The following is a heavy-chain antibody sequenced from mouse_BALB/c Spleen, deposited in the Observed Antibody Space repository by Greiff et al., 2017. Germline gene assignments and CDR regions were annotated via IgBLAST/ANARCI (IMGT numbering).Heavy chain of an antibody. Sequence: VQLQQSGAELVRPGPSVSMSCTAAGFTFTNYWVGWVKQSPGHGLEWIGDIYPGGGYTNYNEKFKGKATLTADTSSSTAYMQLSSLTSEDSAIYYCARGGTSLRDFDYWGQGTTLTVSS. V-gene: IGHV1-63*02. CDR3: ARGGTSLRDFDY. CDR2: IYPGGGYT. J-gene: IGHJ2*01. CDR1: GFTFTNYW. D-gene: IGHD2-12*01.